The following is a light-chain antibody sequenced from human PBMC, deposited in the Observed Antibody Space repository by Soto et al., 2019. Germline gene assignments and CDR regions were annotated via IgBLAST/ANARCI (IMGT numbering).Light chain of an antibody. CDR3: QHYYSYSEA. CDR2: KAS. J-gene: IGKJ1*01. V-gene: IGKV1-5*03. CDR1: QTIISW. Sequence: LQMTESPSTLSGSVGAIVNITCRASQTIISWLAWYQQKPGKAPKLLIYKASTLKSGVPSRFSGSGSGTEFTLTISSLQTDDLAPYYGQHYYSYSEAFGQGTKVDLK.